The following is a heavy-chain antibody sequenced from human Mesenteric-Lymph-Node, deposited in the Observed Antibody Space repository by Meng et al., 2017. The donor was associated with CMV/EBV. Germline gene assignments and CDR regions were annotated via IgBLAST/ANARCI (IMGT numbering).Heavy chain of an antibody. V-gene: IGHV4-4*02. J-gene: IGHJ4*02. CDR3: ARVNGTTGFYFDY. Sequence: SETLSLTCAVSGGSISSSNWWSWVRQPPGKGLEWIGEIYHSGSTNYNPSLKSRVTISVDTSKHQFSLKLSSVTAADTAVYYCARVNGTTGFYFDYWGQGTLVTVSS. CDR1: GGSISSSNW. CDR2: IYHSGST. D-gene: IGHD1-20*01.